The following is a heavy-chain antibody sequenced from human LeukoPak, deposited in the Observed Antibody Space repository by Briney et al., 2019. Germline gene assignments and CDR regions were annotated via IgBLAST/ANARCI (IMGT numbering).Heavy chain of an antibody. Sequence: ASVTVSCKASGYTFTSYGISWVRQAPGQGLEWMGWISAYNGNTNYAQKLQGRVTMTTDTSTSTAYMELRSLRSDDTAVYYCARDPVGYSYGRIDYWGQGTLVTVSS. CDR3: ARDPVGYSYGRIDY. CDR1: GYTFTSYG. V-gene: IGHV1-18*01. D-gene: IGHD5-18*01. CDR2: ISAYNGNT. J-gene: IGHJ4*02.